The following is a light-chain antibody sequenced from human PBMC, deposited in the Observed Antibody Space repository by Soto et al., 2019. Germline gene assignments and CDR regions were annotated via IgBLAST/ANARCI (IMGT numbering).Light chain of an antibody. Sequence: ALTQPRSVSGSPGQSVTISCTGTSSDVGGYNYVSWYQQHPGKAPKLMIYDVSKRPSGVPDRFSGSKSGNTASLTISGLQAEDEADYYCCSYAGSPYVFGTGTKVTVL. CDR2: DVS. J-gene: IGLJ1*01. CDR1: SSDVGGYNY. V-gene: IGLV2-11*01. CDR3: CSYAGSPYV.